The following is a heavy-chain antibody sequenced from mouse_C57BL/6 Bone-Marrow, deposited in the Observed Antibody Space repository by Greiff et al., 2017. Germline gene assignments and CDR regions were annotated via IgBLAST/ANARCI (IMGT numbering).Heavy chain of an antibody. CDR1: GYSFTGYY. CDR3: ARLYYGSRHWYFDV. D-gene: IGHD1-1*01. CDR2: IYPYNGVS. Sequence: VQLQQSGPELVKPGASVKISCKASGYSFTGYYMHWVKQSHGNILDWIGYIYPYNGVSSYNQKFNGKATLTVDKSSSTAYMELRSLTSEDSAVYYCARLYYGSRHWYFDVWGTGTTVTVSS. V-gene: IGHV1-31*01. J-gene: IGHJ1*03.